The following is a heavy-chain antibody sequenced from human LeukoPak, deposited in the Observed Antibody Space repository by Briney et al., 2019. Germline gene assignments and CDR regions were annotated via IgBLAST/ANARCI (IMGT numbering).Heavy chain of an antibody. CDR2: MSWNSGSI. D-gene: IGHD3-10*01. CDR3: VKDGGFRGVIRGAFDI. V-gene: IGHV3-9*01. J-gene: IGHJ3*02. CDR1: GFTFDDYA. Sequence: GGSLRLSCAASGFTFDDYAMHWVRQAPGKGLEWVSGMSWNSGSIGYADSVKGRFTISRDNAKNSLYLQMNSLRAEDTALYYCVKDGGFRGVIRGAFDIWGQGTMVTVSS.